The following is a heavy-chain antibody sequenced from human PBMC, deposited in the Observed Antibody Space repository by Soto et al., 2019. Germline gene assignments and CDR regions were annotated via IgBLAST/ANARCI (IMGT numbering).Heavy chain of an antibody. V-gene: IGHV1-2*04. CDR2: INPNSGGT. D-gene: IGHD2-8*01. CDR3: ARDLLVKPNGVPYYYYGMDV. J-gene: IGHJ6*02. Sequence: ASVKVSCKASGYTFTGYYMHWVRQAPGQGLEWMGWINPNSGGTNYAQKFQGWVTMTRDTSISTAYMELSRLRSDDTAVYYCARDLLVKPNGVPYYYYGMDVWGQGTTVTVSS. CDR1: GYTFTGYY.